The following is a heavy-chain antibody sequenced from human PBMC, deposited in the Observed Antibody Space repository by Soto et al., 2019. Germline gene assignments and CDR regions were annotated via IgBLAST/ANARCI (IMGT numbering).Heavy chain of an antibody. J-gene: IGHJ6*02. D-gene: IGHD5-18*01. CDR3: AAAYSYGPRGGKPYYGMDV. CDR2: ISGSGGST. Sequence: GGSLRLSCAASGFTFSSYAMSWVRQAPGKGLEWVSAISGSGGSTYYADSVKGRFTISRDNSKNTLYRQMNSLRAEDTAVYYCAAAYSYGPRGGKPYYGMDVWGQGTTVTVSS. V-gene: IGHV3-23*01. CDR1: GFTFSSYA.